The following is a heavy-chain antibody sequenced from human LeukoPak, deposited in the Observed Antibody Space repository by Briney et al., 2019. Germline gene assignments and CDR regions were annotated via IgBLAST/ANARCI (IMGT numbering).Heavy chain of an antibody. Sequence: GGSLRLSCAASGFSVSDYWMTWVRQAPGKGLEWVANIKQDGSEKTYVDSVKGRFTIFRDNAKNSLYLQMNSLRVEDTAMYYCVRDGGTDWYDPWGQGTLVTVFS. CDR3: VRDGGTDWYDP. V-gene: IGHV3-7*01. CDR1: GFSVSDYW. CDR2: IKQDGSEK. J-gene: IGHJ5*02. D-gene: IGHD3-16*01.